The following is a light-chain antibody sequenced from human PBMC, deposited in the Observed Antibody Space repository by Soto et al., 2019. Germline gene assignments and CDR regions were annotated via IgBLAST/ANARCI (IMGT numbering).Light chain of an antibody. CDR3: QQYSTYWT. CDR2: DAS. V-gene: IGKV1-5*01. CDR1: QSLGNW. J-gene: IGKJ1*01. Sequence: IQLTQSPSTLSASVGDRVTITCRASQSLGNWLAWYQQKPGKAPKLLIYDASSLEPGVPSRFSGTGSGTEFTLTISSLQPDDFATYYCQQYSTYWTFGQGTKV.